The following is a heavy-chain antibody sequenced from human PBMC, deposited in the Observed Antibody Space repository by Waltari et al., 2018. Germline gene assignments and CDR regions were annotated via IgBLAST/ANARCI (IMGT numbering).Heavy chain of an antibody. D-gene: IGHD2-15*01. CDR1: GYSISSGYY. J-gene: IGHJ3*02. Sequence: QVQLQESGPGLVKPSETLSLTCAVSGYSISSGYYWGWIRQPPGKGLEWLGSIYHSGSTYYNPSLKTRVTISVDTSKNQFSLKLSSVTAADTAVYYCARGGGVVVVVAARYDAFDIWGQGTMVTVSS. V-gene: IGHV4-38-2*01. CDR2: IYHSGST. CDR3: ARGGGVVVVVAARYDAFDI.